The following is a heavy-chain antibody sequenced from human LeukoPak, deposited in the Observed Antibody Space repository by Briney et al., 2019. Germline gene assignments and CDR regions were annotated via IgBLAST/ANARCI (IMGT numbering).Heavy chain of an antibody. CDR3: AREGETTVTINFDY. J-gene: IGHJ4*02. V-gene: IGHV3-7*01. Sequence: GGSLRLSCAASGFTFSSYAMHWVRQAPGKGLEWVANIKQDGSEKYYVDSVKGRFTISRDNAKNSLYLQMNSLRAEDTAVYYCAREGETTVTINFDYWGQGTLVTVSS. CDR2: IKQDGSEK. CDR1: GFTFSSYA. D-gene: IGHD4-17*01.